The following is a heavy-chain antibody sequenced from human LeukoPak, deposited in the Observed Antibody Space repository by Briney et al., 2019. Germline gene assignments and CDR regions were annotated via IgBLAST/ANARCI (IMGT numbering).Heavy chain of an antibody. CDR3: ASDIVVVPAASY. CDR1: GFTVSSNY. V-gene: IGHV3-53*01. D-gene: IGHD2-2*01. CDR2: IYSGGST. Sequence: HPGGSLRLSCAASGFTVSSNYMSWVRQAQGKGLEWVSVIYSGGSTYYQDSVKGGFTISGDKSKNTLDLQMNSLRAEDTAVYYCASDIVVVPAASYWGQGTLVTVSS. J-gene: IGHJ4*02.